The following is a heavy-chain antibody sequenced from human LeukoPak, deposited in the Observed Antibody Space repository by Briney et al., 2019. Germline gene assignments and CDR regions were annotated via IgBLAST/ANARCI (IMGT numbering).Heavy chain of an antibody. CDR1: GGSITGGGYS. V-gene: IGHV4-31*03. J-gene: IGHJ5*02. Sequence: TLSLTCTVSGGSITGGGYSWNWIRQQPGKGLEWIGYIFDSGNTNYNPSLRSRLSISIDTSKNQFYLRLNSVTAADTAVYLCSVWSIWFDPWGPGTLVAVSS. CDR2: IFDSGNT. D-gene: IGHD6-19*01. CDR3: SVWSIWFDP.